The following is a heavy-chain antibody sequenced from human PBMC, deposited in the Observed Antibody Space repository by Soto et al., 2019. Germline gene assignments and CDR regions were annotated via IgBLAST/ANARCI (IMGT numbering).Heavy chain of an antibody. CDR1: GYTFTGYY. D-gene: IGHD6-6*01. Sequence: ASVRVSCKASGYTFTGYYMHWVRQAPGQVLEWMGLINPNSGGTNYAQKFQGWVTITRDTSISTAYMELSRLRSDDTAVYYCARDSSYSRSSHGYYYGMDVWCQGTAVTVYS. CDR2: INPNSGGT. CDR3: ARDSSYSRSSHGYYYGMDV. J-gene: IGHJ6*02. V-gene: IGHV1-2*04.